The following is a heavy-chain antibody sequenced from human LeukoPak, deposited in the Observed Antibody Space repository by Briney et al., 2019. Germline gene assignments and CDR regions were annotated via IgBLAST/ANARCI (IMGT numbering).Heavy chain of an antibody. CDR1: GGSISSSSYY. Sequence: SETLSLTCTVSGGSISSSSYYWGWIRQPPGKGLEWIGSIYYSGSTYYNPSLKSRVTISVDTSKNQFSLKLSSVAAADTAVYYCARDAMIVVDYFDYWGQGTLVTVSS. CDR3: ARDAMIVVDYFDY. J-gene: IGHJ4*02. D-gene: IGHD3-22*01. V-gene: IGHV4-39*02. CDR2: IYYSGST.